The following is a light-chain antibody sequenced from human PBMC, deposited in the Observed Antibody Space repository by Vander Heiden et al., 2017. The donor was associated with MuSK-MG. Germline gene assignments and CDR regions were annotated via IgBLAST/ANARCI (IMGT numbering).Light chain of an antibody. Sequence: DIQMTQSPSTLSASVGDRVTITCRASQSLSTWLAWYQQIPGKGPKLLIYKASTLESGVPSRFSGSGSGTEFTLTISGLQPDDSATYYCQHYNGYPLTFGGGTKVEI. V-gene: IGKV1-5*03. CDR1: QSLSTW. CDR2: KAS. CDR3: QHYNGYPLT. J-gene: IGKJ4*01.